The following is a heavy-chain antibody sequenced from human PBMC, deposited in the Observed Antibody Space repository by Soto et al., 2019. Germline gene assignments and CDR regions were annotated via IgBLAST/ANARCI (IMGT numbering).Heavy chain of an antibody. Sequence: GGSLRLSCAASGFTFSNAWMSWVRQAPGKGLEWVGRIKSKTDGGTTDYAAPVKGRFTISREDSKNTLYLQMNSLKTEDTAVYYCTTTDYYDYGAFDIWGQGTMVTVSS. J-gene: IGHJ3*02. CDR1: GFTFSNAW. CDR2: IKSKTDGGTT. D-gene: IGHD3-10*01. V-gene: IGHV3-15*01. CDR3: TTTDYYDYGAFDI.